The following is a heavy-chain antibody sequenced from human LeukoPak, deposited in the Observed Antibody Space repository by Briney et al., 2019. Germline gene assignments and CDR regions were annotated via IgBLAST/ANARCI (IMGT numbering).Heavy chain of an antibody. CDR1: GLTFSSYA. J-gene: IGHJ4*02. CDR3: AKDRRATKQLIGY. Sequence: GGSLRLSCAASGLTFSSYAMSWVRQAPGKGLEWVSAISGSGGSTYYADSVKGRFTISRDNSKNTLYLQMNSLRAEDTAVYYCAKDRRATKQLIGYWGQGTLVTVSS. D-gene: IGHD6-6*01. V-gene: IGHV3-23*01. CDR2: ISGSGGST.